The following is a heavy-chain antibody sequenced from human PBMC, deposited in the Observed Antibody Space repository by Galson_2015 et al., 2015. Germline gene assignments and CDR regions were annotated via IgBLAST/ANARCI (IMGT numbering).Heavy chain of an antibody. Sequence: SVKVSCQASGFTFTSSAMQWVRQARGQRLEWIGWIVVGRGNTDYAQKFQERVTITRDMSTSTAYTELNSLRSEDTAVYYCAAGLVRPMYYYYGMDVWGQGTTVTVSS. CDR3: AAGLVRPMYYYYGMDV. CDR1: GFTFTSSA. V-gene: IGHV1-58*02. D-gene: IGHD1-1*01. J-gene: IGHJ6*02. CDR2: IVVGRGNT.